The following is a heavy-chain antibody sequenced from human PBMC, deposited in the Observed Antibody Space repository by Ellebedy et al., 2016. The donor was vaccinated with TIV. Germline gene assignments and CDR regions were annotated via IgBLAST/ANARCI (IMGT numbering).Heavy chain of an antibody. D-gene: IGHD1-26*01. V-gene: IGHV3-53*01. CDR3: VRAYTEILVNTPTGAYDI. J-gene: IGHJ3*02. CDR1: GFTVNGNY. Sequence: GEFLKISCAASGFTVNGNYMSWVRQAPGKGLEWVSLIYSDDKTFHADSVKGRFTISRDNSKNTLYLQMNNLRVEDTAVYYCVRAYTEILVNTPTGAYDIWGQGTRVSVSS. CDR2: IYSDDKT.